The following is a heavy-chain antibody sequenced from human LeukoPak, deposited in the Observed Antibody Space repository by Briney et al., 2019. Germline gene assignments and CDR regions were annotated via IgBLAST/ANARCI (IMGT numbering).Heavy chain of an antibody. CDR2: IYYSGSA. V-gene: IGHV4-61*05. J-gene: IGHJ4*02. D-gene: IGHD3-10*01. CDR3: ANRRISGSYYNY. CDR1: GGSISSSSYY. Sequence: SETLSLTCTVSGGSISSSSYYWTWIRQPPGKGLEWIGYIYYSGSAYYNPSLKSRVTISVDTSKNQFSLRLSSVTAADTAVYYCANRRISGSYYNYWGQGTLVTVSS.